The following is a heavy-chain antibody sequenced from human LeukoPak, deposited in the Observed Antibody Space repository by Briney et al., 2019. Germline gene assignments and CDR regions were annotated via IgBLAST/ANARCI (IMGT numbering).Heavy chain of an antibody. CDR1: GLTVSNNY. Sequence: PGGSLRLSCAASGLTVSNNYMSWVRQAPGKGLEWVSVIHSGGSTYYADSVKGRFTISRDNSKNTLYLQMNSLRAEDTAVYYCAKADGEMVRGVIISYNWFDPWGQGTLVTVSS. CDR2: IHSGGST. V-gene: IGHV3-66*01. D-gene: IGHD3-10*01. CDR3: AKADGEMVRGVIISYNWFDP. J-gene: IGHJ5*02.